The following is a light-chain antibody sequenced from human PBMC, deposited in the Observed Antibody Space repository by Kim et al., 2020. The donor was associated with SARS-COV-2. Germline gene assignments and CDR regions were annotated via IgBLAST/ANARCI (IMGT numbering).Light chain of an antibody. CDR1: HSVSSSY. J-gene: IGKJ2*01. CDR3: QQYGSSLYT. V-gene: IGKV3-20*01. Sequence: LSPGERASLSCRASHSVSSSYLACYQQKPGQAPRLIIYGASSRATGIPDRLSGSGSGTDFTLTISRLGPEDFAVYYCQQYGSSLYTFGQGTKLEI. CDR2: GAS.